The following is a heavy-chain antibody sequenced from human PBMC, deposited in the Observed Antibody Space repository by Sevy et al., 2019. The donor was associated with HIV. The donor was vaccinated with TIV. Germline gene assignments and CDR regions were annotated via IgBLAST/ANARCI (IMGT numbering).Heavy chain of an antibody. CDR1: GYTFTSYG. CDR3: ARVPSGSYWSWFDP. CDR2: ISCYNGNT. Sequence: ASVKVSCKASGYTFTSYGIIWVRQAPGQGLEWMGWISCYNGNTNYAQKFQGRVTMTTDTSTSTAYMELRSLRSDDTAVFYCARVPSGSYWSWFDPWGQGTLVTVSS. J-gene: IGHJ5*02. D-gene: IGHD1-26*01. V-gene: IGHV1-18*01.